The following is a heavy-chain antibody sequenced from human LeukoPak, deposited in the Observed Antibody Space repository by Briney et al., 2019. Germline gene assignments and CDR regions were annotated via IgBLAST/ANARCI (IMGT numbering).Heavy chain of an antibody. J-gene: IGHJ4*02. CDR3: ATDPGTMIVVP. CDR1: GFTFSTYA. Sequence: AGGSLRLSCAASGFTFSTYAMSWVRQAPGKGLEFVSTISGSATSTYYADSVKGRFTISRDNSKNTLYPQMSSLRAEDTAVYYCATDPGTMIVVPWGQGTLVTVSS. D-gene: IGHD3-22*01. CDR2: ISGSATST. V-gene: IGHV3-23*01.